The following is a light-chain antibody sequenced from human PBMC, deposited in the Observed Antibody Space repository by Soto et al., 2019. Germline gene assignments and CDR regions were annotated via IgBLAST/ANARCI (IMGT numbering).Light chain of an antibody. Sequence: NVLTQSPGTLSLSPGERATLSCRASQSVTATYLAWYQQKPGQAPRLLIYGASSRATGIPDRFSGRGSGTDFTLTISKLEPEDFAVYYCQQYRSSPPLFIFGQGTKVDIK. V-gene: IGKV3-20*01. CDR1: QSVTATY. CDR2: GAS. CDR3: QQYRSSPPLFI. J-gene: IGKJ2*01.